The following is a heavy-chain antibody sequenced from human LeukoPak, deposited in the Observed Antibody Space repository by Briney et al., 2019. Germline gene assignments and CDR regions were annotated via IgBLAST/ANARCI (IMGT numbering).Heavy chain of an antibody. Sequence: GGSLRLSCEASGFTFGSYAMHWFGQAPGKGLDGWAVIPYDGSNKYYADSVKGRFTISRDNSKNTLYLQMNSLRAEDTAVYYCARGGYCSSTSCYGYNWFDPWGQGTLVTVSS. CDR2: IPYDGSNK. V-gene: IGHV3-30-3*01. D-gene: IGHD2-2*01. CDR3: ARGGYCSSTSCYGYNWFDP. J-gene: IGHJ5*02. CDR1: GFTFGSYA.